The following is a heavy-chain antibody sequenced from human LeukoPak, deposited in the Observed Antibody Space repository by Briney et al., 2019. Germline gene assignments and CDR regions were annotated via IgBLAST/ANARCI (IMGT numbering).Heavy chain of an antibody. D-gene: IGHD1-26*01. J-gene: IGHJ3*02. CDR3: ARVSTPYSGSDEAKTLFDI. CDR2: IYQRGCT. Sequence: SETLSLTCTVSGGSISSRSYYWGWIRQPPGKGLEWIGRIYQRGCTYYNPSHKSRITISVDTSKTQSSLKLSSVTAADASVYYCARVSTPYSGSDEAKTLFDIWGQGTMVTVSS. V-gene: IGHV4-39*07. CDR1: GGSISSRSYY.